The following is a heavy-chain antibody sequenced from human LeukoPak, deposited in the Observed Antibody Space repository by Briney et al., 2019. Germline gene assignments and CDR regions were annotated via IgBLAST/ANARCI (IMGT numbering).Heavy chain of an antibody. CDR3: ARGSEIAAAGTGYYFDY. CDR2: INHSGST. CDR1: GGSFSGYY. Sequence: SETLSLTCAVYGGSFSGYYWSWIRQPPGKGLEWIGEINHSGSTNYNPSLKSRVTISVDTSKNQFSLKLSSVTAADTAVYYCARGSEIAAAGTGYYFDYWAREPWSPSPQ. J-gene: IGHJ4*02. D-gene: IGHD6-13*01. V-gene: IGHV4-34*01.